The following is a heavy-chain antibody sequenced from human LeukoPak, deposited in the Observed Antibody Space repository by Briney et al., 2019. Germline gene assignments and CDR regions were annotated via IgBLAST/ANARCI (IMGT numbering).Heavy chain of an antibody. Sequence: GGSLRLSCAASGFTVGSNTMSWVRLAPGKGLEWVSIIYSGGSTSYADSVKGRFTISRDNSKNTLYLQMNSLRTEDTAVYYCARGGSYFDISGYYFYWGQGTLVTVSS. V-gene: IGHV3-66*01. CDR3: ARGGSYFDISGYYFY. J-gene: IGHJ4*02. D-gene: IGHD3-22*01. CDR1: GFTVGSNT. CDR2: IYSGGST.